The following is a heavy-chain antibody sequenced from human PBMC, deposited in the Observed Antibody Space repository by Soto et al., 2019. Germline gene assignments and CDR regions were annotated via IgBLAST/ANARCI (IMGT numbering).Heavy chain of an antibody. CDR3: ARVGSSGWSPDY. Sequence: LSLTCTVSGGSISSYYWTWIRQPPGKGLEWIGYIFYSGSTNYNPSLKSRVTISVDTSKNQFSLKLSSVTAADTAVYYCARVGSSGWSPDYWGPGTLVTVSS. J-gene: IGHJ4*02. V-gene: IGHV4-59*01. CDR1: GGSISSYY. D-gene: IGHD6-19*01. CDR2: IFYSGST.